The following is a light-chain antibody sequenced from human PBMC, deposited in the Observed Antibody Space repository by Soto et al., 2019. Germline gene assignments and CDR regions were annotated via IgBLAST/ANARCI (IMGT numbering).Light chain of an antibody. J-gene: IGKJ1*01. V-gene: IGKV1-39*01. Sequence: DIQMTQSPSSLSASVGDRVTITCRASQSISSYLNWYQQKPWKAPKLLIYAASSLQSGVPSRFSGSGSGTDFTLTISSLQPEDFATYYGQQSYSTPRTFGQGTKVAIK. CDR2: AAS. CDR3: QQSYSTPRT. CDR1: QSISSY.